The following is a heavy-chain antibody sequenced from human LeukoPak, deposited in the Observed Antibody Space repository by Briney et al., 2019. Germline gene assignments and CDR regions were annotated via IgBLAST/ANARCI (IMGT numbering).Heavy chain of an antibody. CDR1: GYSFTSYW. J-gene: IGHJ5*02. CDR2: IYPGDSAS. CDR3: ARHYGSATRRWFDP. Sequence: PGESLKISCKGSGYSFTSYWIGWVPQMPGKGLEWMGIIYPGDSASRYSPSFQGQVTISADKSIGTAYMQRSSLKASDTAMYYCARHYGSATRRWFDPWGQGTLVTVSS. V-gene: IGHV5-51*01. D-gene: IGHD3-10*01.